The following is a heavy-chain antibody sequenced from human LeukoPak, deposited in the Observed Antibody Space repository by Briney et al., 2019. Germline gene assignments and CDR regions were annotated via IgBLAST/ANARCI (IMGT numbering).Heavy chain of an antibody. Sequence: GASVKVSCKASGGTFSSYAISWVRQAPGQGLEWMGGIIPIFGTANYAQKFQGRVTITADESTSTAYMELSSLRSDDTAVYYCASNYYDSSGYYYVHQPFDYWGQGTLVTVSS. D-gene: IGHD3-22*01. V-gene: IGHV1-69*13. CDR3: ASNYYDSSGYYYVHQPFDY. J-gene: IGHJ4*02. CDR2: IIPIFGTA. CDR1: GGTFSSYA.